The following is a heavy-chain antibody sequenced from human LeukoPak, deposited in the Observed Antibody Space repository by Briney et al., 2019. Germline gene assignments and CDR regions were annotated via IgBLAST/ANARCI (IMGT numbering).Heavy chain of an antibody. CDR2: ISGRDGST. Sequence: GGSLRLSCAASGFSFSSYAMSWVRQAPGKGLEWVSNISGRDGSTYYADSVKGRFTISRDNSKNTLYLQMNSLRVEDTAVYYCVKRTGGRYDLDYWGQGTLVTVSS. J-gene: IGHJ4*02. CDR3: VKRTGGRYDLDY. CDR1: GFSFSSYA. V-gene: IGHV3-23*01. D-gene: IGHD3-3*01.